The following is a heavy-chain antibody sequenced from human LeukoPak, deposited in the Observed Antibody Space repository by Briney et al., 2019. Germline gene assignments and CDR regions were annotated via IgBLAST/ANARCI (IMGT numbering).Heavy chain of an antibody. J-gene: IGHJ4*02. CDR1: GGSFSGYY. V-gene: IGHV4-34*01. CDR3: ARGQEDWDLLQRAVNFDY. CDR2: INHSGST. Sequence: SETLSLTCAVYGGSFSGYYWTWIRQPPGKGPEWIGEINHSGSTNYNPSLKSRVTMSVDTSKNQFSLKLSSVTAADTAVYYCARGQEDWDLLQRAVNFDYWGQGTLVTVSS. D-gene: IGHD1-26*01.